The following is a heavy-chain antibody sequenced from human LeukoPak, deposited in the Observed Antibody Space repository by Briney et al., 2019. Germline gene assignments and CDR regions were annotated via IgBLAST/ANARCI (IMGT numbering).Heavy chain of an antibody. J-gene: IGHJ4*02. V-gene: IGHV3-74*01. CDR1: GFAFSTYW. CDR2: INSAGSST. CDR3: ARGSWYIDY. D-gene: IGHD6-13*01. Sequence: PGGSLRLSCAASGFAFSTYWMHWVRQAPGKGLVWVSRINSAGSSTIYADSVKGRFTISRDNAKNTLYLQMNSLRAEDTAVYYCARGSWYIDYWGQGTLVTVSS.